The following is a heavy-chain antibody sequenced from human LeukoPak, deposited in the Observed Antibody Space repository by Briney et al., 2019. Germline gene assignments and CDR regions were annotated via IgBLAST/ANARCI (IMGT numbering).Heavy chain of an antibody. D-gene: IGHD1-26*01. J-gene: IGHJ4*02. CDR1: GGSISSSSYY. Sequence: SETLSLTCTVSGGSISSSSYYWGWIRQPPGKGLEWIGSIYYSGSTYYNPSLKSRVTISVDTSKNQFSLKLSSVTAADTAVYYCARWEDGGYWGRGTLVTVSS. V-gene: IGHV4-39*01. CDR2: IYYSGST. CDR3: ARWEDGGY.